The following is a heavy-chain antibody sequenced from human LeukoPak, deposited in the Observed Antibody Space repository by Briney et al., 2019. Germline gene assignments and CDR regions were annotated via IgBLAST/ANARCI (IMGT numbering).Heavy chain of an antibody. D-gene: IGHD3-22*01. CDR1: GFTFSSYS. V-gene: IGHV3-21*01. CDR3: ARDPHDSSGYFYGMDV. J-gene: IGHJ6*02. Sequence: PGGSLRLSCAASGFTFSSYSMNWVRQAPGKGLEWVSSISSSSSYICYADSVRGRFTISRDNAKNSLYLQMNSLRAEDTAVYYCARDPHDSSGYFYGMDVWGQGTTVTVSS. CDR2: ISSSSSYI.